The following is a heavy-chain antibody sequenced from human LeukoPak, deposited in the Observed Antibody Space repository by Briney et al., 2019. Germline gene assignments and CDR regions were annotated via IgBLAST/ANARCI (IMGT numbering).Heavy chain of an antibody. J-gene: IGHJ4*02. V-gene: IGHV3-23*01. Sequence: PGGSLRLSCAASGFTFSSYAMGWVRQAPGKGLEWVSAISGSGGSTYYADSVKGRFTISRDNSKNTLYPQMNSLRAEDTAVYYCAKGADIVVVVAATGRAKFDYWGQGTLVTVSS. CDR1: GFTFSSYA. CDR3: AKGADIVVVVAATGRAKFDY. D-gene: IGHD2-15*01. CDR2: ISGSGGST.